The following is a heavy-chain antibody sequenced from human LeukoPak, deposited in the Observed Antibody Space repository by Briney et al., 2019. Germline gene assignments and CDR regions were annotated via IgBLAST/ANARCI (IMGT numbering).Heavy chain of an antibody. D-gene: IGHD3-10*01. CDR2: ISAYNGNT. V-gene: IGHV1-18*01. CDR3: ARLIRVAMVRGVIQGSWFDP. J-gene: IGHJ5*02. CDR1: GYTFTSYG. Sequence: ASVKVSCKASGYTFTSYGISWVRQAPGQGLEWMGWISAYNGNTNYAQKLQGRVTMTTDTSTSTAYMELRSLRSDDTAVYYCARLIRVAMVRGVIQGSWFDPWGQGTLVTVSS.